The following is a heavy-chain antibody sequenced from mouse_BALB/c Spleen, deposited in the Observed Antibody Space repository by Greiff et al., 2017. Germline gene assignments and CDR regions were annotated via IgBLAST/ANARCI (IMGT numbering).Heavy chain of an antibody. Sequence: VQLKESGPGLVKPSQSLSLTCTVTGYSITSDYAWNWIRQFPGNKLEWMGYISYSGSTSYNPSLKSRISITRDTSKNQFFLQLNSVTTEDTATYYGAIGSSYDWAWFAYWGQGTLVTVSA. CDR2: ISYSGST. CDR1: GYSITSDYA. V-gene: IGHV3-2*02. CDR3: AIGSSYDWAWFAY. J-gene: IGHJ3*01. D-gene: IGHD1-1*01.